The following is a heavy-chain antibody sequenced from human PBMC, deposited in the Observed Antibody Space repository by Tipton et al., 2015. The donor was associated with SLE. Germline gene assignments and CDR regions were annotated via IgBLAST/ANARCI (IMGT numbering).Heavy chain of an antibody. Sequence: TLSLTCTVSGGSISSHYWSWIRQPPGKGLEWIGYIYYSGSTNYNPSLKSRVTISVDTSKNQFSLKLSSVTAADTAVYYCARSRLRGGGGPAWFDPWGQGPLVPVSS. J-gene: IGHJ5*02. V-gene: IGHV4-59*11. CDR3: ARSRLRGGGGPAWFDP. D-gene: IGHD3-16*01. CDR1: GGSISSHY. CDR2: IYYSGST.